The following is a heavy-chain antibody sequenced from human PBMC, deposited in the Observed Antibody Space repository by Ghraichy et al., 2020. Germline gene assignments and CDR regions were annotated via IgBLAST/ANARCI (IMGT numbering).Heavy chain of an antibody. Sequence: SETLSLTCAISGDSVSSNSAAWNWIRQSPSRGLEWLGRTYYRSKWYNDYAVSVKSRITINPDTSKNHFSLQLNSVTPEDTAVYYCARGSGWTEPFDYWGQGTLVTVSS. CDR1: GDSVSSNSAA. V-gene: IGHV6-1*01. D-gene: IGHD6-19*01. J-gene: IGHJ4*02. CDR3: ARGSGWTEPFDY. CDR2: TYYRSKWYN.